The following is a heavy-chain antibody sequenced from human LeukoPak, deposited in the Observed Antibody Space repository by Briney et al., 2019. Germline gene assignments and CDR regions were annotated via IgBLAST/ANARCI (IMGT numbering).Heavy chain of an antibody. Sequence: PGGSLRLSCAASGFTFSSYAMSWVRQAPGKGLEWVSAISGSSGSTYYADSVKGRFTISRDNSKNTLYLQMNSLRAEDTAVYYCAKGALLWFGELNDAFDIWGQGTMVTVSS. CDR2: ISGSSGST. CDR1: GFTFSSYA. CDR3: AKGALLWFGELNDAFDI. D-gene: IGHD3-10*01. V-gene: IGHV3-23*01. J-gene: IGHJ3*02.